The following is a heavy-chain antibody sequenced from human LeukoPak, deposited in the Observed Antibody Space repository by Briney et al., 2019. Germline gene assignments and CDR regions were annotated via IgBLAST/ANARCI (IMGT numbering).Heavy chain of an antibody. V-gene: IGHV3-7*01. CDR3: ARDSYGDYGMDV. CDR2: INQNGNEK. Sequence: GGSLRLSCAASGFTFSGYWMDWVRQTPGRGLEWVAKINQNGNEKFYVDSVKGRFTISRDNAKSSLYLQMNSLRAEDTAVYYCARDSYGDYGMDVWGQGTTVTVSS. CDR1: GFTFSGYW. J-gene: IGHJ6*02. D-gene: IGHD3-16*01.